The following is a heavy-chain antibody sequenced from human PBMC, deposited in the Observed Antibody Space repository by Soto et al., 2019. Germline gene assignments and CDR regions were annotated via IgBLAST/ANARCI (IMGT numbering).Heavy chain of an antibody. D-gene: IGHD5-12*01. CDR2: IRSKAYGGTT. V-gene: IGHV3-49*03. CDR1: GFTFGDYA. J-gene: IGHJ4*02. CDR3: TKTRQYSGYERSD. Sequence: GGSLRLSCTASGFTFGDYAMSWFRQAPGKGLEWVGFIRSKAYGGTTEYAASVKGRFTISRDDSKSIAYLQMNSLKTEDTAVYYCTKTRQYSGYERSDRGQGTSVTVSS.